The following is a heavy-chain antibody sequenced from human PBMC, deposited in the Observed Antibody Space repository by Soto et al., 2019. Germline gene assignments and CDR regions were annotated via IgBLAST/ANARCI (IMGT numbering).Heavy chain of an antibody. D-gene: IGHD1-1*01. V-gene: IGHV3-9*01. Sequence: EVQLVESGGGLVQPGRSLRLSCAASGFNFDDHAMNWVRQAPGKGREWVSGVSWTGAYTGYAASVKGRFTISRDNAKSSLYLEMNSLRPEDTAFYYCARDIFRTITTIDYWGQGTLVTVSS. J-gene: IGHJ4*02. CDR3: ARDIFRTITTIDY. CDR2: VSWTGAYT. CDR1: GFNFDDHA.